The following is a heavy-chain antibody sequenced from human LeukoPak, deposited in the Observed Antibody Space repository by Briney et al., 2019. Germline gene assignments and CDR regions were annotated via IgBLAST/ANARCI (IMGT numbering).Heavy chain of an antibody. CDR3: ARDARVDAFDI. V-gene: IGHV4-4*07. J-gene: IGHJ3*02. CDR2: IYTSGST. Sequence: PSETLSLTCTVSGGSISSYYWNWIRQSAGKGLEWIGRIYTSGSTNHNPSLKSRVTMSVDMSKNQFSLRLSSVTAADTAVYYCARDARVDAFDIWGQGTMVTVSS. CDR1: GGSISSYY.